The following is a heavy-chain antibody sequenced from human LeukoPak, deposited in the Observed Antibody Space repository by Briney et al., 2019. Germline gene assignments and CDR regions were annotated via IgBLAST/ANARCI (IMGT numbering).Heavy chain of an antibody. CDR3: AKGASSGWSPYFDY. CDR1: GFTFDDYA. D-gene: IGHD6-19*01. Sequence: GGSLRLSCAASGFTFDDYAMHWVRQAPGKGLEWVSGISWNSGSIGYADSVKGRLTISRDNAKNSLYQQMNSLRAEDTALYYCAKGASSGWSPYFDYWGQGTLVTVSS. J-gene: IGHJ4*02. V-gene: IGHV3-9*01. CDR2: ISWNSGSI.